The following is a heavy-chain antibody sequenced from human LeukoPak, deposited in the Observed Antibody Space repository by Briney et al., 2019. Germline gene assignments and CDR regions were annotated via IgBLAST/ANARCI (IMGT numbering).Heavy chain of an antibody. J-gene: IGHJ4*02. V-gene: IGHV3-73*01. D-gene: IGHD4-23*01. CDR3: TRVTVVPFDY. CDR1: GFISSDSS. CDR2: IRNKANTYAT. Sequence: PGGSLRLSCAASGFISSDSSMHWVRQASGKGLEWIGRIRNKANTYATTYAASVRGRFTISRDDSKNTAYLQMNSLKTEDTALYYCTRVTVVPFDYWGQGTLVTVSS.